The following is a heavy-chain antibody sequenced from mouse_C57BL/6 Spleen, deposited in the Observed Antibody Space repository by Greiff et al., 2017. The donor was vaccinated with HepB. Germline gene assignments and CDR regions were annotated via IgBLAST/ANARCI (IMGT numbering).Heavy chain of an antibody. CDR1: GYTFTDYE. J-gene: IGHJ3*01. V-gene: IGHV1-15*01. D-gene: IGHD2-3*01. CDR3: TRGSYDPLAY. CDR2: IDPETGGT. Sequence: QVQLQQSGAELVRPGASVTLSCKASGYTFTDYEMHWVKQTPVHGLEWIGAIDPETGGTAYNQKFKGKAILTADKSSSTAYMEPRSLTSEDSAVYYCTRGSYDPLAYWGQGTLVTVAA.